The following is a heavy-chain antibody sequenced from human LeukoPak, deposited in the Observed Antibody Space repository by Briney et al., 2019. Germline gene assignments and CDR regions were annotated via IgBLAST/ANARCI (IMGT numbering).Heavy chain of an antibody. J-gene: IGHJ4*02. V-gene: IGHV3-21*01. D-gene: IGHD6-19*01. Sequence: GGSLRLSCAASGFTFSSYSMNWVRQAPGKGLEWVSSISSSSSYIYYADSVKGRFTTSRDNAKNSLYLQMNSLRAEDTAVYYCAREPSSGWFDYWGQGTLVTVSS. CDR2: ISSSSSYI. CDR3: AREPSSGWFDY. CDR1: GFTFSSYS.